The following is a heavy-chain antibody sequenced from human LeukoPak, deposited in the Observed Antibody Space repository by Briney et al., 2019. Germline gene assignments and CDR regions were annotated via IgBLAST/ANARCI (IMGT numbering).Heavy chain of an antibody. J-gene: IGHJ6*04. CDR2: FDPGDGET. CDR3: ATNTVTTVYYYYGMDV. Sequence: ASVKVSCKVSGYTLTELSMHWVRQAPGKGLEWMGGFDPGDGETIYAQKFQGRVTMTEDTSTDTAYMEQSSLRSEDTAVYYCATNTVTTVYYYYGMDVWGKGTTVTVSS. D-gene: IGHD4-17*01. V-gene: IGHV1-24*01. CDR1: GYTLTELS.